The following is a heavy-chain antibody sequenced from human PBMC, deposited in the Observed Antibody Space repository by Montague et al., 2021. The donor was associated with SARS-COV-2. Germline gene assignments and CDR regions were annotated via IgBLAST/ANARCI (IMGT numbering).Heavy chain of an antibody. Sequence: SLSLSCAASGFSVSNNYMTWVRQAPGKGLEWVSVMYAGGRIYYTDSVKGRFIISRDNSKNIFYLQMNRVRVEDTAVYYCARMLVRTSGAMDVWGQGTTVTVS. CDR2: MYAGGRI. CDR1: GFSVSNNY. J-gene: IGHJ6*02. CDR3: ARMLVRTSGAMDV. V-gene: IGHV3-53*01. D-gene: IGHD3-10*01.